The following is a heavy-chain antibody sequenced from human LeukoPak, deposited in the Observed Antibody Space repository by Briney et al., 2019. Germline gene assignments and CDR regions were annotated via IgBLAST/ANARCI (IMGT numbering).Heavy chain of an antibody. CDR2: ISSSGSTI. J-gene: IGHJ4*02. Sequence: GGSLRLSCAASGFTFSSYSMNWVRQAPGKGLEWVSYISSSGSTIYYADSVKGRFTISRDSAKNSLYLQTNSLRAEDTAVYYCARGQPHYYGSGSYADYWGQGTLVTVSS. CDR1: GFTFSSYS. V-gene: IGHV3-48*04. CDR3: ARGQPHYYGSGSYADY. D-gene: IGHD3-10*01.